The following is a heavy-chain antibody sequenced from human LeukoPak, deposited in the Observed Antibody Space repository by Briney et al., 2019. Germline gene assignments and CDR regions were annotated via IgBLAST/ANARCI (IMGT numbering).Heavy chain of an antibody. CDR3: AKEGYCSGGSCYYFDY. Sequence: EGSLRLSCAASGFTFSDYYMSWIRQAPGKGLEWVSYVSSSGSTIYYADSVKGRFTISRDNSKNTLYLQMNSLRAEDTAVYYCAKEGYCSGGSCYYFDYWGQGTLVTVSS. V-gene: IGHV3-11*01. D-gene: IGHD2-15*01. J-gene: IGHJ4*02. CDR2: VSSSGSTI. CDR1: GFTFSDYY.